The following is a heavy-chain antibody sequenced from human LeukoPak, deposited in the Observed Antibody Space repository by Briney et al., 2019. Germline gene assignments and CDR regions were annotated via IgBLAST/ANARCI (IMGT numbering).Heavy chain of an antibody. CDR3: ARGRDFWSGYYRNAFDI. D-gene: IGHD3-3*01. CDR1: GGSISSSSYY. Sequence: SETLSLTCTVSGGSISSSSYYWGWIRQPPGKGLEWIGSIYYSGSTYYNPSLKSRVTISVDTSKNQFSLKLSSVTAADTALYYCARGRDFWSGYYRNAFDIWGQGTMVTVSS. J-gene: IGHJ3*02. V-gene: IGHV4-39*01. CDR2: IYYSGST.